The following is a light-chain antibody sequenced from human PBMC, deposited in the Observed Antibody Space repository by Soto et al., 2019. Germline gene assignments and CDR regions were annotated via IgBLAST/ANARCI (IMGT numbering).Light chain of an antibody. Sequence: EIVMTQSPATLSVSPGERATLSCRASQSVSSNLAWYQQKPGQAPRLLIYGASTRATGTPARFSGSGSGTEFTLTISSLQSEDFAVHYCQQYNNWPLTFGGGTKVDIK. V-gene: IGKV3-15*01. CDR1: QSVSSN. CDR2: GAS. CDR3: QQYNNWPLT. J-gene: IGKJ4*01.